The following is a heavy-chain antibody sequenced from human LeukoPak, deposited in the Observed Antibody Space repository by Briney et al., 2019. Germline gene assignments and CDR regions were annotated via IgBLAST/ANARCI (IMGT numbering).Heavy chain of an antibody. V-gene: IGHV3-33*01. D-gene: IGHD1-26*01. Sequence: PGRSLRVSCAASGFTFSSYGMHWVRQVPGKGLEWVAVIWYDGSNRHYVDSVKGRFTISRDNSKNTLHLQMNSLRAEDTAVYYCARDRRFTVGTERYYYYGMDVWGQGTTVTVSS. J-gene: IGHJ6*02. CDR1: GFTFSSYG. CDR3: ARDRRFTVGTERYYYYGMDV. CDR2: IWYDGSNR.